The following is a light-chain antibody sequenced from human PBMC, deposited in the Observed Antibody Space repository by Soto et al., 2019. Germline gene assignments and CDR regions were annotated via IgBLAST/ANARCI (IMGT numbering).Light chain of an antibody. V-gene: IGLV2-14*01. Sequence: QSVLTQPASVSGSPGQSITISCTGASSDVGGYNFVSWYQHHPGKAPKLMIYEVSNRPSGVSHRFSGSKSGATASLTISGLQAEDEADYYCTSYATSSTTLDVVFGGGTQLTVL. J-gene: IGLJ2*01. CDR1: SSDVGGYNF. CDR3: TSYATSSTTLDVV. CDR2: EVS.